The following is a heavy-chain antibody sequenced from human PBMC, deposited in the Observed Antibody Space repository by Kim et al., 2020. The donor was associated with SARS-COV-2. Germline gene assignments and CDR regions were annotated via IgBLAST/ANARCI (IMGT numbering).Heavy chain of an antibody. D-gene: IGHD6-25*01. V-gene: IGHV3-48*01. Sequence: GSVTGRFTISRDNAKDTFYLQMNSLRAEDTAIYYCAREAAHSQWYYDLWGRGTLVSVSS. J-gene: IGHJ2*01. CDR3: AREAAHSQWYYDL.